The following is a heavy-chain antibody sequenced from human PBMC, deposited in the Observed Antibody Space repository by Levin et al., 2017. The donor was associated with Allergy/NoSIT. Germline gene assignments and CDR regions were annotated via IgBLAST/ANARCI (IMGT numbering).Heavy chain of an antibody. CDR1: GFTFSSYT. D-gene: IGHD1-26*01. V-gene: IGHV3-64D*06. CDR3: VKDWEHQVSFGMDV. CDR2: ISSNGGSA. J-gene: IGHJ6*02. Sequence: PGGSLRLSCSASGFTFSSYTMHWVRQAPGKGLEYVSAISSNGGSAYYADSVKGRFTISRDNSKNTLYLQMSSLRPEDTAVYYCVKDWEHQVSFGMDVWGQGTTVTVSS.